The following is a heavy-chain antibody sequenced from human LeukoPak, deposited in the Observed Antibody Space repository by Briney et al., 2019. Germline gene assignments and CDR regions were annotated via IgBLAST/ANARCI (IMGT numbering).Heavy chain of an antibody. J-gene: IGHJ5*02. CDR2: ISSSGSTI. D-gene: IGHD6-13*01. Sequence: AGGSLRLSCAASGFTFSSYSMNWVRQAPGKGLEWVSYISSSGSTIYYADSVKGRFTISRDNSKNTLYLQMNSLRAEDTAVYYCARESIAAAGTRVDNWFDPWGQGTLVTVSS. CDR1: GFTFSSYS. CDR3: ARESIAAAGTRVDNWFDP. V-gene: IGHV3-48*01.